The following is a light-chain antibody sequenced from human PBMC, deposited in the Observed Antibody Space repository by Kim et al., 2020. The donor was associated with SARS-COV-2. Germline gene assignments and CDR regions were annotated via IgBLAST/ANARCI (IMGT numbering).Light chain of an antibody. CDR3: CSYAGSYTLEV. Sequence: QSALTQPRSVSGSPGQSVTISCTGTSSDVGGYNYVSWYQQHPGNAPKLMIYDVSKRPSGVPDRFSGSKSGNTASLTISGLQAEDEADYYCCSYAGSYTLEVFGGETKLTVL. CDR1: SSDVGGYNY. V-gene: IGLV2-11*01. J-gene: IGLJ2*01. CDR2: DVS.